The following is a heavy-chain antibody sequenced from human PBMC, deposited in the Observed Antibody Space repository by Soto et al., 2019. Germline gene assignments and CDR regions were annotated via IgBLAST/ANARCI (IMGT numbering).Heavy chain of an antibody. CDR3: AKDVGFQQHLFVFDL. Sequence: WASVKVSCKASGGTFTDYAFSWVRQAPGQGLEWMGGIIPMFRSSNFAQKFQDRLTIFADASAGTAYMELSSLRSDDTAIYYCAKDVGFQQHLFVFDLWGQGTLVTVS. D-gene: IGHD3-10*02. CDR1: GGTFTDYA. J-gene: IGHJ4*02. CDR2: IIPMFRSS. V-gene: IGHV1-69*13.